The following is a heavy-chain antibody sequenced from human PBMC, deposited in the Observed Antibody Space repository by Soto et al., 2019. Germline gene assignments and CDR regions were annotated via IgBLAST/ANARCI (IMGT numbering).Heavy chain of an antibody. CDR2: IIPILGIA. Sequence: QVQLVQSGAEVKKPGSSVKVSCKASGGTFSSYTISWVRQAPGQGLEWMGRIIPILGIANYAQKFQGRVTITADKSTSTAYMELSSLRSEDTAVYYCARPEYGSGSYYSSFDYWRQGTLVTVSS. CDR3: ARPEYGSGSYYSSFDY. CDR1: GGTFSSYT. D-gene: IGHD3-10*01. J-gene: IGHJ4*02. V-gene: IGHV1-69*02.